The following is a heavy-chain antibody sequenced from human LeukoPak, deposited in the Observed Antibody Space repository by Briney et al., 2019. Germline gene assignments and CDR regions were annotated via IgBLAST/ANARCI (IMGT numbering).Heavy chain of an antibody. Sequence: SETLSLTCAVYGGSFSGYYWSWIRQPPGKGLQWIGEINHSGSTNYNPSLKSRVTISVDTSKNQFSLKLSSVTAADTAVYYCARGQYCSGGSCYSDWFDPWGQGTLVTVSS. CDR3: ARGQYCSGGSCYSDWFDP. CDR2: INHSGST. J-gene: IGHJ5*02. V-gene: IGHV4-34*01. CDR1: GGSFSGYY. D-gene: IGHD2-15*01.